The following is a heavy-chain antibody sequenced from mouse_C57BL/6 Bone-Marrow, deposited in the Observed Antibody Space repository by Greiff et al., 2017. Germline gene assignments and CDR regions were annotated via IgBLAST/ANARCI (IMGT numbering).Heavy chain of an antibody. CDR2: ISDGGSYT. V-gene: IGHV5-4*03. J-gene: IGHJ4*01. CDR3: ARDSNRYAMDY. Sequence: VMLVESGGGLVKPGGSLKLSCAASGFTFSSYALSWVRQTPEKRLEWVATISDGGSYTYYPDNVKGRFTISRDNAKNNLYLQMSHLKSEDTAMYYCARDSNRYAMDYWGQGTSVTVSS. CDR1: GFTFSSYA. D-gene: IGHD2-5*01.